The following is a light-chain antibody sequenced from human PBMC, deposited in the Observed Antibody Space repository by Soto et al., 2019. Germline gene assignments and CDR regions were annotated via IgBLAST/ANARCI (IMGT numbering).Light chain of an antibody. Sequence: QSALTQPRSVSGSPGQSVTISCTGTSSDVGGYNYVSWYQQHPGKAPRLMICDVRQRPSGVPDRFSGSKSGNTASLTISGLQAEDEADYYCCSYAGSYTEVFGTGTKVTVL. CDR2: DVR. V-gene: IGLV2-11*01. CDR3: CSYAGSYTEV. CDR1: SSDVGGYNY. J-gene: IGLJ1*01.